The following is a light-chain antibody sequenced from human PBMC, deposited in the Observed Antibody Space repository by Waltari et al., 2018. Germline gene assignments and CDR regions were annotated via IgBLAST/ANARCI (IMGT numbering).Light chain of an antibody. CDR1: SIHVGGSDY. V-gene: IGLV2-14*01. CDR2: DVN. CDR3: CSYTSSSTFV. Sequence: QSALTQPASVSGSHGQSITISCTGTSIHVGGSDYFSWYQHHPGKAPKFMIYDVNNRASGVSNRFSGSKSGNTASLTISGLQAEDEADYYCCSYTSSSTFVFGTGTKVSVL. J-gene: IGLJ1*01.